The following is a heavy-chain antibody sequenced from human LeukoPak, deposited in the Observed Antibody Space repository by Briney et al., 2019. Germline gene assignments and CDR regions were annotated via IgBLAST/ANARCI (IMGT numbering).Heavy chain of an antibody. J-gene: IGHJ4*02. V-gene: IGHV4-61*02. Sequence: SETLSLTCTVSGGSVSSGSYYWSWIRQPAGKGLEWIGRIYTSGSTNYNPSLKSRVTISVDTSKNQFSLKLSSVTAADTAVYYCARGLAAAAPDYWGQGTLVTVSS. CDR3: ARGLAAAAPDY. CDR1: GGSVSSGSYY. CDR2: IYTSGST. D-gene: IGHD6-13*01.